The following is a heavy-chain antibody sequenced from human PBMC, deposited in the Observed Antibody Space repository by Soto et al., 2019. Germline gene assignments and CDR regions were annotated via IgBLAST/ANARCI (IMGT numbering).Heavy chain of an antibody. CDR3: ARGTQLGIDAFDI. J-gene: IGHJ3*02. CDR2: IKQDGSEK. V-gene: IGHV3-7*04. D-gene: IGHD7-27*01. CDR1: GFTFSSYW. Sequence: GGSLRLSCAASGFTFSSYWMSWVRQAPGKGLEWVANIKQDGSEKYYVDSVKGRFTISRDNAKNSLYLQMNSLRAEDTAVYYCARGTQLGIDAFDIWGQGTMVTVSS.